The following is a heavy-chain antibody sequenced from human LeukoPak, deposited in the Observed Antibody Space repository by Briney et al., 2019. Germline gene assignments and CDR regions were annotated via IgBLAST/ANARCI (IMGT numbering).Heavy chain of an antibody. D-gene: IGHD3-16*01. CDR1: GLTFRSYS. J-gene: IGHJ6*02. CDR3: ARGGGLDV. Sequence: KPGGSLRLSCAASGLTFRSYSMNWVRQAPGKGLEWISYTDVGGDGYKYYADSVKGRFTISRDNAKNSLYLQMSNLRAEDTAVYFCARGGGLDVWGQGATVTVSS. CDR2: TDVGGDGYK. V-gene: IGHV3-21*05.